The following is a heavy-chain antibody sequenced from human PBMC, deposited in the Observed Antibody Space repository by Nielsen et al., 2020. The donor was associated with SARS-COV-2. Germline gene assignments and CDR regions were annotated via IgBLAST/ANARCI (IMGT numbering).Heavy chain of an antibody. V-gene: IGHV1-2*06. CDR1: GYTFTGYY. J-gene: IGHJ6*02. CDR3: ARLYCSSTSCNYYYGTDV. D-gene: IGHD2-2*01. CDR2: INPNSGGT. Sequence: ASVKVSCKASGYTFTGYYMHWVRQAPGQGLEWMGRINPNSGGTNYAQKFQGRVTMTRDTSISTAYMELSRLRSDDTAVYYCARLYCSSTSCNYYYGTDVWGQGTTVTVSS.